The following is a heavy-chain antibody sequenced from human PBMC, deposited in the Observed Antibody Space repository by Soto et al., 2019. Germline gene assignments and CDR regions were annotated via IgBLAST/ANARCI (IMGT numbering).Heavy chain of an antibody. Sequence: SLRLSCAASGFTFSISAMTWVRQAPGKGLEWVSGITGGGDNTYYADSVKGRFAISRDISKNTLSLQMNSLRAEDTAVYFCAKWPQGVYFDYWGQGTLVTVSS. CDR3: AKWPQGVYFDY. CDR1: GFTFSISA. J-gene: IGHJ4*02. D-gene: IGHD3-16*01. V-gene: IGHV3-23*01. CDR2: ITGGGDNT.